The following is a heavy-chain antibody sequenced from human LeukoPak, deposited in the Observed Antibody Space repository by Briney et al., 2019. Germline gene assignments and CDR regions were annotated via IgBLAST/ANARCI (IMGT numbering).Heavy chain of an antibody. Sequence: QTAGSLRLSCTTSGFTFSNFAMSWVRQAPVKWLEWVSSFSDTDSSTYYAGSVKGRFTISRDNSKNTLYLQMNSLRADDTAVYYCAKDHGFYSSGWNPLFDFWGQGTLVTVSS. D-gene: IGHD6-19*01. CDR2: FSDTDSST. V-gene: IGHV3-23*01. J-gene: IGHJ4*02. CDR1: GFTFSNFA. CDR3: AKDHGFYSSGWNPLFDF.